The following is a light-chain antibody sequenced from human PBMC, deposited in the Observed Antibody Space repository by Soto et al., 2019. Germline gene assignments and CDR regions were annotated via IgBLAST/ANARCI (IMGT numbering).Light chain of an antibody. CDR1: QSISSN. J-gene: IGKJ5*01. CDR2: GAS. CDR3: QQYNTGRQIT. Sequence: EIVMTQSPATLSVSPVERATLSCRASQSISSNVGWYQQRPGQAPRLLIYGASTRATGIPARFSGSGSGTEFTLTISSLDAEDSAVYYCQQYNTGRQITFGKGTRREIK. V-gene: IGKV3-15*01.